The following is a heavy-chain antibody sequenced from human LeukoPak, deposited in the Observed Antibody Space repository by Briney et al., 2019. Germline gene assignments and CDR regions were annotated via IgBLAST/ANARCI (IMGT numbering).Heavy chain of an antibody. CDR2: ISGYNGNT. CDR1: GYTFTSYG. Sequence: GASVKVSCKAPGYTFTSYGLIWVRQAPGQGLEWMGWISGYNGNTKYAQKLQGRVTMTRDTSTSTVYMELSSLRSEDTAVYYCARGNYYDSSGYYKAGYYYYYMDVWGKGTTVTISS. CDR3: ARGNYYDSSGYYKAGYYYYYMDV. J-gene: IGHJ6*03. V-gene: IGHV1-18*01. D-gene: IGHD3-22*01.